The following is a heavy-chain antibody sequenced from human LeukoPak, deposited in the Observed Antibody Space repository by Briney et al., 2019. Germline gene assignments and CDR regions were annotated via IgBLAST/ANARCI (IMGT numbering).Heavy chain of an antibody. CDR3: AREDGVNTNDY. CDR2: IKQGGSVK. Sequence: GGSLRLSCAASGFTFSAYWMSWFRQAPGKGLEWVANIKQGGSVKFYVDSVKGRFTISRDNAKNSLYLQISSLRAEDTAVYYCAREDGVNTNDYWGQGTLVTVSS. D-gene: IGHD5-24*01. J-gene: IGHJ4*02. V-gene: IGHV3-7*01. CDR1: GFTFSAYW.